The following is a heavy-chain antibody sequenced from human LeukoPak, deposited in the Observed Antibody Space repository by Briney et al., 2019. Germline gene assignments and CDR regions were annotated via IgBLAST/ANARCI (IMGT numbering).Heavy chain of an antibody. V-gene: IGHV3-74*01. J-gene: IGHJ4*02. CDR2: INTDGSST. CDR1: GFTFSNYW. Sequence: VGSLRLSCAASGFTFSNYWMHWVRQAPGKGLVWVSRINTDGSSTSYADSVKGRFTISRDNARNTLYLQMNSLRAEDTAVYYCARDLRYCSSTSCYDPTFDYWGQGTLVTVSS. D-gene: IGHD2-2*01. CDR3: ARDLRYCSSTSCYDPTFDY.